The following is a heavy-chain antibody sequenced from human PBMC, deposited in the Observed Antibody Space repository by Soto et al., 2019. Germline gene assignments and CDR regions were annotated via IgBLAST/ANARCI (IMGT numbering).Heavy chain of an antibody. J-gene: IGHJ3*02. CDR3: ARETTIFGVVIYAFDI. Sequence: PGGSLRLSCAASGFTFSSYGMHLVRQAPGKGLEWVAVIWYDGSNKYYADSVKGRFTISRDNSKNTLYLQMNSLRAEDTAVYYCARETTIFGVVIYAFDIWGQGTMVTVSS. D-gene: IGHD3-3*01. CDR2: IWYDGSNK. CDR1: GFTFSSYG. V-gene: IGHV3-33*01.